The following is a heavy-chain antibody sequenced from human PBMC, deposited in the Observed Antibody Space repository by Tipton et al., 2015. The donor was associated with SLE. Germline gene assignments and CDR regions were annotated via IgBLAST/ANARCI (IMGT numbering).Heavy chain of an antibody. CDR2: GHYSVAT. J-gene: IGHJ4*02. V-gene: IGHV4-39*07. CDR1: GGSMNNGRYY. CDR3: ARDWGGEALDF. D-gene: IGHD2-21*01. Sequence: TLSLTCSVSGGSMNNGRYYWGWNRQPPGKGLEWIGTGHYSVATYKHSSLKNRITIPVDTSKNQFSLKLSSVTAADTAVYYCARDWGGEALDFWGQGTLVTVSS.